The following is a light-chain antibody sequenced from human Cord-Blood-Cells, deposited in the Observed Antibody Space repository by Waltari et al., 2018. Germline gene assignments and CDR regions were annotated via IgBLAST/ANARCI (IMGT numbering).Light chain of an antibody. Sequence: EIVLTQSPGTLSLSPGERATLSCRASQSVSSSYVDCYQQKPGQAPSHLIYGASSRATGIPDRFSGSGAGTDFTLTISRLEPEDFAVYYCQQYGSSPMTFGQGTKVEIK. V-gene: IGKV3-20*01. J-gene: IGKJ1*01. CDR3: QQYGSSPMT. CDR1: QSVSSSY. CDR2: GAS.